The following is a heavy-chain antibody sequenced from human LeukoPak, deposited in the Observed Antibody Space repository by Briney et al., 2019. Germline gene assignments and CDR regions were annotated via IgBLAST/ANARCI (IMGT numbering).Heavy chain of an antibody. V-gene: IGHV4-31*03. CDR1: GGSISSGGYY. J-gene: IGHJ4*02. D-gene: IGHD6-19*01. Sequence: SETLSLTCTVSGGSISSGGYYWSWIRQHPGKGLEWIGYIYYSGSTYYNPSLKSRVTISVDTSKNQFSLKLSSLTAADAAVYYCARVLAVAGNDYWGQGTLVTVSS. CDR2: IYYSGST. CDR3: ARVLAVAGNDY.